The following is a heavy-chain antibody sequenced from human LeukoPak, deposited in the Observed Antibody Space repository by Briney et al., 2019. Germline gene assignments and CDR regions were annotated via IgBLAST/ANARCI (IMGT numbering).Heavy chain of an antibody. J-gene: IGHJ4*02. Sequence: GAPVKVSCKASGGTFSSYAISWVRQAPGQGLEWMGRIIPILGIANYAQKFQGRVTITADKSTSTAYMELSSLRSQDTAVYYCARHPAYEGVDYWGQGTLVTVSS. CDR1: GGTFSSYA. D-gene: IGHD5-12*01. CDR3: ARHPAYEGVDY. CDR2: IIPILGIA. V-gene: IGHV1-69*04.